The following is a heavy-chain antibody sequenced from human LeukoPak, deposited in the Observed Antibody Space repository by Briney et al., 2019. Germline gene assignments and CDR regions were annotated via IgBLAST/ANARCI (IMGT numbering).Heavy chain of an antibody. J-gene: IGHJ4*02. D-gene: IGHD3-22*01. V-gene: IGHV4-61*01. CDR2: MYLSGTT. CDR1: GDSVSSGRNY. CDR3: AGLVGRYSSGLYYYYFDY. Sequence: SETLSLTCTVSGDSVSSGRNYWSWIRQPPGKGLEWIGEMYLSGTTHSNPSVKSRVTISIDKSKNQFFLNLSSVTAADTAVYYCAGLVGRYSSGLYYYYFDYWGQGTLVTVSS.